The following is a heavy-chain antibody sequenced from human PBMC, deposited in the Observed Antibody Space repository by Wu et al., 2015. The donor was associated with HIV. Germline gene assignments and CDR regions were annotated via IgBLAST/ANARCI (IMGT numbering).Heavy chain of an antibody. J-gene: IGHJ5*02. CDR2: IIPSFNVK. D-gene: IGHD6-19*01. V-gene: IGHV1-69*10. Sequence: QVQLVQSGAEVKKPGASVKVSCKASGGSFTNYAVNWVRQAPGLGLEWIGGIIPSFNVKNYGRRFQDRVTITADSITNTAYMQLNNLRSDDTAIYYCARGEAVAGRGGWFDPWGQGTQVTVSS. CDR3: ARGEAVAGRGGWFDP. CDR1: GGSFTNYA.